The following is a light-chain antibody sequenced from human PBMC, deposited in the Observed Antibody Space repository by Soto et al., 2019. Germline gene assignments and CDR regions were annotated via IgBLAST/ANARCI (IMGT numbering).Light chain of an antibody. Sequence: QSVLTQPPSVSWAPGQRVTISCTGSSSNIGAGYDVHWYQQRPGTAPKLLIFGNINRPSGVPDRFSGSKSGTSASLAITGLQAEDEGDYYCQSYDSTLSDRYVFGTGTKVTVL. CDR3: QSYDSTLSDRYV. CDR2: GNI. CDR1: SSNIGAGYD. V-gene: IGLV1-40*01. J-gene: IGLJ1*01.